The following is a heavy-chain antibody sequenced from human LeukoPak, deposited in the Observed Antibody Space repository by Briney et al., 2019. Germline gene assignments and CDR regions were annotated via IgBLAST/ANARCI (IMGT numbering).Heavy chain of an antibody. CDR2: INHSGST. CDR1: GGSFSGYY. Sequence: PSETLSLTCAVYGGSFSGYYWSWIRQPPGKGLEWIGEINHSGSTNYNPSLKSRVTISVDTSKNQFSLKLSSVTAADTAVYYCARDATITMIVPDAFDIWGQGTMVTVSS. CDR3: ARDATITMIVPDAFDI. D-gene: IGHD3-22*01. V-gene: IGHV4-34*01. J-gene: IGHJ3*02.